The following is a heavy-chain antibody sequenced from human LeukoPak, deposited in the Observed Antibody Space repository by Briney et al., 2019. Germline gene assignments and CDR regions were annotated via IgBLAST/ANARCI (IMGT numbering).Heavy chain of an antibody. CDR1: GFTFSSYS. CDR3: ARGGREYYYDSSGNRDFDY. D-gene: IGHD3-22*01. J-gene: IGHJ4*02. V-gene: IGHV3-48*01. Sequence: GGSLRLSCAASGFTFSSYSMNWVRQAPGKGLEWVSYISSSSSTIYYADSVKGRFTISRDNAKNSLYLQMNSLRAEDTAVYYCARGGREYYYDSSGNRDFDYWGQGTLVTVSS. CDR2: ISSSSSTI.